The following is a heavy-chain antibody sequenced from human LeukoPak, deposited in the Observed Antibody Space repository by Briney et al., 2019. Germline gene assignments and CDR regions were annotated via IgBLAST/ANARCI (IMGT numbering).Heavy chain of an antibody. Sequence: GGSLRLSCAASGFTFSSYAMSWVRQAPGKGPEWVSAISGSGGSTYYADSVKGRFTISRDNSKNTLYLQMNSLRAEDTAVYYCAKQGYCSSTSCSNYYYGMDVWGQGTTVTVSS. D-gene: IGHD2-2*01. J-gene: IGHJ6*02. CDR2: ISGSGGST. V-gene: IGHV3-23*01. CDR1: GFTFSSYA. CDR3: AKQGYCSSTSCSNYYYGMDV.